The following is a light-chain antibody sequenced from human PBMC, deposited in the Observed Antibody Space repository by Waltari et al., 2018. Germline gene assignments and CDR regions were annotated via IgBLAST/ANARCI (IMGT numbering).Light chain of an antibody. Sequence: SYALTQPPSVSVSPGQTASIPSSGVNLGEKYVYWYQQRPGQSPVLIIYEDNKRPSGIPERISGSNSGNTATLTISGTQAMDEAEYYCQAWDNTVVFGGGTKLTVL. CDR1: NLGEKY. J-gene: IGLJ2*01. CDR3: QAWDNTVV. CDR2: EDN. V-gene: IGLV3-1*01.